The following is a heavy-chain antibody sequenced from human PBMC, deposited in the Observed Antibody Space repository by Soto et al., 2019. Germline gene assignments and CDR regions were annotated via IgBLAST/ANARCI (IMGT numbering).Heavy chain of an antibody. Sequence: GAVKVSFKTSGYTFPTRYMHWVRQAPGQGLESMGIINISGGGTSYAQKFQGRVTMSRDTSTITVYMELSSLRAEDTAVYYCARDSTFAYWGQGTTVTVSS. J-gene: IGHJ4*02. CDR3: ARDSTFAY. V-gene: IGHV1-46*01. CDR2: INISGGGT. CDR1: GYTFPTRY.